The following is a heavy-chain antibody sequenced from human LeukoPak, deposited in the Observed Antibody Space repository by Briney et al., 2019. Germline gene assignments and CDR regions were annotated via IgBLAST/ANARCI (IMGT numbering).Heavy chain of an antibody. CDR2: IYYSGST. V-gene: IGHV4-59*01. CDR3: ARVHGDYLDFDY. Sequence: SQTLSLTCTVSGGSISSYYWSWIRQPPGKGLEWIGFIYYSGSTNYKPSLKSRVTISVDTSKNQFSLKLSSVTAADTAVYYCARVHGDYLDFDYWGQGTLVTVSS. D-gene: IGHD4-17*01. CDR1: GGSISSYY. J-gene: IGHJ4*02.